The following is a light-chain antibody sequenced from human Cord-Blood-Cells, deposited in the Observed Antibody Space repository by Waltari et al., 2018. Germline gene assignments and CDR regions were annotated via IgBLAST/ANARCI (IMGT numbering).Light chain of an antibody. V-gene: IGLV6-57*01. CDR3: QSYDSSNWV. Sequence: NFMLTQPHSVSESPGKTVTISCTRSSGSIPSNYVQWYQQRPGSSPTTVIYEDNQRPSGVPDRFSGSIDSSSNSASLTISGLKTEDEDDYYCQSYDSSNWVFGGGTKLTVL. J-gene: IGLJ3*02. CDR2: EDN. CDR1: SGSIPSNY.